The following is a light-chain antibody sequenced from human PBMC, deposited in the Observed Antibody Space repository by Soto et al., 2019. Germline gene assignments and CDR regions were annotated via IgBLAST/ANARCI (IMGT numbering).Light chain of an antibody. V-gene: IGLV1-44*01. J-gene: IGLJ3*02. Sequence: QSVLTQPPSASGTPGQRVAISCSGSSSNVGSNNVNWYQQLPGTAPKLLIHNNNQRPSGVPDRFSGSKSGTSASLAISGLQSEDEADYFCSTWDDSLSGPVFGGGTKVTVL. CDR3: STWDDSLSGPV. CDR2: NNN. CDR1: SSNVGSNN.